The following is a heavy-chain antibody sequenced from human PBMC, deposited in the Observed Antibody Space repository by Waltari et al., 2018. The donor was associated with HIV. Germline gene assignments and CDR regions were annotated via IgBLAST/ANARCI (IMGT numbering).Heavy chain of an antibody. Sequence: HVQLVESGGDVVQPGGSLRVSCVASDFNSSTYGIHWVSQAPGKGLGWLVFIRHDGSNKDYADSVKGRFTITRDNPKNTLYLQMNSLRAEDTAMYYCAKELRFLSRYFGMDVWGQGTTVTVSS. V-gene: IGHV3-30*02. J-gene: IGHJ6*02. CDR3: AKELRFLSRYFGMDV. CDR2: IRHDGSNK. CDR1: DFNSSTYG. D-gene: IGHD3-3*01.